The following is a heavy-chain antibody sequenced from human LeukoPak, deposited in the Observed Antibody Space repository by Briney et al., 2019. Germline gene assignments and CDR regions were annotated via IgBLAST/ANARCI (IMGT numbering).Heavy chain of an antibody. J-gene: IGHJ4*02. CDR3: ARETAGTFDY. D-gene: IGHD3-10*01. CDR1: GFSFSSYA. CDR2: ISSNGDKT. V-gene: IGHV3-64*01. Sequence: HPGGSLRLSCTVSGFSFSSYAVYWVRQAPGKGLEYVSAISSNGDKTYYANSVKGRFTISRDNSKNTLYLQMGSLRGEDMAVYYCARETAGTFDYWGQGTLVTVSS.